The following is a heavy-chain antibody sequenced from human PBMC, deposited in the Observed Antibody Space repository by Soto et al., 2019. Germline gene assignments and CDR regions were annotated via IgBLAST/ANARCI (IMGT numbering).Heavy chain of an antibody. V-gene: IGHV1-69*08. CDR3: ARDDGGNGDYVW. CDR2: IIPILGIA. J-gene: IGHJ4*02. D-gene: IGHD4-17*01. CDR1: GGTFSSYT. Sequence: QVQLVQSGAEVKKPGSSVKVSCKASGGTFSSYTISWVRQAPGQGLEWMGRIIPILGIANYAQKFQGRVTITADKSTSTGYMGLSSLRSEDTAVYYCARDDGGNGDYVWWGQGTLVTVSS.